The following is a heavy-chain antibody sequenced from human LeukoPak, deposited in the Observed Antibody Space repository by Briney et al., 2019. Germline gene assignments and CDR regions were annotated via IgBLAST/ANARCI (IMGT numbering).Heavy chain of an antibody. CDR3: AKAGYCTSTSCEADYYMDV. J-gene: IGHJ6*03. D-gene: IGHD2-2*01. Sequence: GGSLRLSCAASGFTFSSYGMHWVRQAPGKGLEWVAFIRYDETFKNYVDSVKGRFTISRDNSKNTLYLQMNRLRAEDTAVYFCAKAGYCTSTSCEADYYMDVWGKGTTVTVSS. V-gene: IGHV3-30*02. CDR2: IRYDETFK. CDR1: GFTFSSYG.